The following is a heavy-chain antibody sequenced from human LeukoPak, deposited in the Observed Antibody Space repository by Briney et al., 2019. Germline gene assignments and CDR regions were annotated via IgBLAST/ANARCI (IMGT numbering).Heavy chain of an antibody. Sequence: ASVKVSCKTSGYTFSDYYLHWMRRAPGQGLEWMAIINPRTEGRDYAQKFQGRITVTRETPTSTVYMERRSLRSEDTAIYYCVREYHGGYFDSWGQGTMVTVSS. CDR1: GYTFSDYY. CDR2: INPRTEGR. CDR3: VREYHGGYFDS. V-gene: IGHV1-46*03. D-gene: IGHD2-2*01. J-gene: IGHJ4*02.